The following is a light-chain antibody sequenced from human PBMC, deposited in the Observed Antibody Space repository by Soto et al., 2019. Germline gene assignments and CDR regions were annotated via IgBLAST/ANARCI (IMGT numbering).Light chain of an antibody. J-gene: IGKJ1*01. CDR1: QSVRSNY. CDR2: DAS. Sequence: EIVLTQSPGTLSLSPGERATLSCRASQSVRSNYLAWLQQRPGQAPRLLMYDASSRASGIPDRFSGSGSGTDFPLTISRLESEDFVVYYCQQYGSSPQTFGQGTKVEIK. V-gene: IGKV3-20*01. CDR3: QQYGSSPQT.